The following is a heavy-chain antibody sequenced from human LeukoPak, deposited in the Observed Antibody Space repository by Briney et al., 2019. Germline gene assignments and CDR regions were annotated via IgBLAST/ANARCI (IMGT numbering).Heavy chain of an antibody. CDR1: GFTFSSYA. V-gene: IGHV3-23*01. CDR2: ISGSGGST. Sequence: GGSLGLSCAASGFTFSSYAVSWVRQAPGKGLEWVSGISGSGGSTYYADSMKGRFTISRDNSKNTLYLQMNSLRAEDTAVYYCAKPAYCSGGSCYSIGYFDYWGQGTLVTVSS. CDR3: AKPAYCSGGSCYSIGYFDY. D-gene: IGHD2-15*01. J-gene: IGHJ4*02.